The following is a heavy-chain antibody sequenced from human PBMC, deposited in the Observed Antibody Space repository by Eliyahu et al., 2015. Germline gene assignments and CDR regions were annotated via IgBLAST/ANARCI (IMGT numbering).Heavy chain of an antibody. D-gene: IGHD3-22*01. Sequence: FDDYAMHWVRQAPGKGLEWVSGISWNSGSIGYADSVKGRFTISRDNAKNSLYLQMNSLRAEDTALYYCAKETYYYDSSGYSGWFDPWGQGTLVTVSS. CDR2: ISWNSGSI. J-gene: IGHJ5*02. CDR1: FDDYA. CDR3: AKETYYYDSSGYSGWFDP. V-gene: IGHV3-9*01.